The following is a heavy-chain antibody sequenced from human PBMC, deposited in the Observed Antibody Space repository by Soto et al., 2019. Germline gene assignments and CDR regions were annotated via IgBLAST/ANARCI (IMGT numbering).Heavy chain of an antibody. CDR1: GFTFTNYA. Sequence: GGSLRLSCAASGFTFTNYAMRWVRQAPGKGLESVAAIGGSGGPTDYADSVRGRFTIYRDISQNTLVLLMNSLRAEDTATYYCAKTLASYSYDSTGTKGFDYWGQGTQVTVSS. J-gene: IGHJ4*02. CDR2: IGGSGGPT. D-gene: IGHD3-22*01. CDR3: AKTLASYSYDSTGTKGFDY. V-gene: IGHV3-23*01.